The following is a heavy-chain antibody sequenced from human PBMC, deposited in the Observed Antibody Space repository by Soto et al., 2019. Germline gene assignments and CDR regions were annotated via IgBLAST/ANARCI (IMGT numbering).Heavy chain of an antibody. D-gene: IGHD3-22*01. V-gene: IGHV3-30-3*01. CDR1: GFSFSSYA. Sequence: GGSLRLSCAASGFSFSSYAMSWVRQAPGKGLEWVAIISYSGNNKYYADSVKGRFTVSRDNSKNTLYLQMNSLRAEDTAVYYCARDYYDSSGQVADYWGQGTLVTV. CDR2: ISYSGNNK. CDR3: ARDYYDSSGQVADY. J-gene: IGHJ4*02.